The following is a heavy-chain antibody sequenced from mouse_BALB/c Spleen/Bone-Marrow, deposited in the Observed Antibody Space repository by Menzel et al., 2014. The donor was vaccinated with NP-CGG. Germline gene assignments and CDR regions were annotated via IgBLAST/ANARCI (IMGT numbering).Heavy chain of an antibody. Sequence: EVKLMESGGGLVKPGGSLKLSCAASGFTFXDYYMFWVRQTPEKRLEWVATISDDGGNTYYRDSVKGRFTISRDNAKNKLNLQMSSLKSEDTATYHCARETGPRAMDYWGQGTSVTGSS. V-gene: IGHV5-4*02. J-gene: IGHJ4*01. CDR1: GFTFXDYY. CDR3: ARETGPRAMDY. D-gene: IGHD4-1*01. CDR2: ISDDGGNT.